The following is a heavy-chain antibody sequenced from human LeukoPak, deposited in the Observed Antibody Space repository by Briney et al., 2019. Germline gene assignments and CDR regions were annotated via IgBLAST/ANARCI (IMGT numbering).Heavy chain of an antibody. CDR3: ARAPYDSSGYYVY. D-gene: IGHD3-22*01. CDR2: INTNTGNP. V-gene: IGHV7-4-1*02. Sequence: GASVKVSCKASGYTFTRYAMNWVRQAPGQGPGWMGWINTNTGNPTYAQGFTGRFVFSLDTSVSTAFLQITSLKAEDTAVYYCARAPYDSSGYYVYWGQGTLVTVSS. J-gene: IGHJ4*02. CDR1: GYTFTRYA.